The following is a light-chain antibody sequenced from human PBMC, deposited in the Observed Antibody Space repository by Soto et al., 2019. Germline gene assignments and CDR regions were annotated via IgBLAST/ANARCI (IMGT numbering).Light chain of an antibody. Sequence: EIVLTQSPGTLSLSPGERATLSCRASQSISSSYFAWYQQKPGQATRLLIYGASSRATGIPDRFSGSGSGTDFTLTISRLEPEDFAVYYCQQYGSSPPRTFGQGTKVEIK. CDR2: GAS. CDR1: QSISSSY. V-gene: IGKV3-20*01. CDR3: QQYGSSPPRT. J-gene: IGKJ1*01.